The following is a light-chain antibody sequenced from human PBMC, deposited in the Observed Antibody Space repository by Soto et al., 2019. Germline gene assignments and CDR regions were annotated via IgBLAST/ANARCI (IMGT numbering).Light chain of an antibody. CDR2: DVS. CDR1: SSDVGAYNF. J-gene: IGLJ3*02. Sequence: QSALTQPASVSGSPGQSITISCTGTSSDVGAYNFVSWFQQLPGKAPKVMISDVSNRPSGVSNRFSGSKSGNTASLTISGLQPEDEADYYCSSYTTSSTLVFGGGTKVTVL. CDR3: SSYTTSSTLV. V-gene: IGLV2-14*03.